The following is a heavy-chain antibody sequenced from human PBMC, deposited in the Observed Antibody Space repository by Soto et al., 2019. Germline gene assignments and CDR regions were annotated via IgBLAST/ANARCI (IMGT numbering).Heavy chain of an antibody. V-gene: IGHV4-59*01. D-gene: IGHD6-13*01. CDR2: IYYSGST. CDR3: ASGFKAAAGTVG. J-gene: IGHJ4*02. Sequence: SETLSLTCTVSGGSISSYYWSWIRQPPGKGLEWIGHIYYSGSTNYNPSLKSRVTISVDTSKNQFSLKLSSVTAADTAVYYCASGFKAAAGTVGWGQGTLVTVSS. CDR1: GGSISSYY.